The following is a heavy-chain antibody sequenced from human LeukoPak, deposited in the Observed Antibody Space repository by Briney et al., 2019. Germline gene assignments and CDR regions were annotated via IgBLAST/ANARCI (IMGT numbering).Heavy chain of an antibody. CDR2: VYHRGST. D-gene: IGHD6-19*01. V-gene: IGHV4-38-2*02. CDR1: GYSISSGYY. J-gene: IGHJ4*02. CDR3: ARGGAVAGGDFDY. Sequence: SETLSLTCTVSGYSISSGYYWGWIRQPPGKGLEWIGTVYHRGSTYYNPSLKSRVTISVDTSKNQFSLKVSSVTAADTAVYYCARGGAVAGGDFDYWGQGNLVTVSS.